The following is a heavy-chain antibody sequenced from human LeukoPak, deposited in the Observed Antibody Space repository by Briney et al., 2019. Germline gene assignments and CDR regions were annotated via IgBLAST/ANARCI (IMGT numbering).Heavy chain of an antibody. D-gene: IGHD3-10*02. V-gene: IGHV4-39*02. CDR3: ARELLGSGSTGD. CDR2: IYYSGNT. Sequence: PSETLSLTCTVSGVSISSSNSYWGWVRQPPGKGLEWIGSIYYSGNTYYNASLKSQVSISIDTSKNQFSLRLTSVTAADTAVYYCARELLGSGSTGDWGQGTLVTVSS. J-gene: IGHJ4*02. CDR1: GVSISSSNSY.